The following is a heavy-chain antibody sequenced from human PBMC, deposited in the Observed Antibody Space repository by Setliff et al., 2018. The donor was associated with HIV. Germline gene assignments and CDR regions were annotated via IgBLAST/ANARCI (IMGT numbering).Heavy chain of an antibody. CDR2: IIPILGIA. V-gene: IGHV1-69*10. J-gene: IGHJ3*02. CDR3: ARINGYDSRPSAFDI. CDR1: GGTFSNYA. D-gene: IGHD5-12*01. Sequence: SVKVSCKASGGTFSNYAISWVRQAPGQGLEWMGGIIPILGIANYAQKFQGRVTITADKSTSTAYMELSSLRSEDTAVYYCARINGYDSRPSAFDIWGQGTMVTVSS.